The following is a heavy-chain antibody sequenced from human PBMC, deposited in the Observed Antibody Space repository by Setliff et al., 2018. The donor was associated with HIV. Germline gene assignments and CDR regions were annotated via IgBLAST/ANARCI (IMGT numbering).Heavy chain of an antibody. Sequence: HPGGSRRLSCAASGFTFRSYVMHWVRQSPGKGLEWVAVIWPDGRKRYYLESAKGRFAISRDNSKSTLYLQINSLTNEDTGVYYCARDLSVFGGYDPGNYFDQWGQGSRVTVSS. CDR1: GFTFRSYV. CDR2: IWPDGRKR. V-gene: IGHV3-33*01. CDR3: ARDLSVFGGYDPGNYFDQ. D-gene: IGHD5-12*01. J-gene: IGHJ4*02.